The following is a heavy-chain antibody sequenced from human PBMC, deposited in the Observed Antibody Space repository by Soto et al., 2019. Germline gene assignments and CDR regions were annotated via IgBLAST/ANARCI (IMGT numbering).Heavy chain of an antibody. CDR3: ARKYIWGSYRYHGNDY. Sequence: GGSLRLSCAASGFTFGSYSMNWVGQAPGKGLEWVSYISSSSSTIYYADSVKGRFTISRDNAKNSLYLQMNSPRAEDTAVYYCARKYIWGSYRYHGNDYWGQGTLVTV. CDR1: GFTFGSYS. V-gene: IGHV3-48*01. J-gene: IGHJ4*02. D-gene: IGHD3-16*02. CDR2: ISSSSSTI.